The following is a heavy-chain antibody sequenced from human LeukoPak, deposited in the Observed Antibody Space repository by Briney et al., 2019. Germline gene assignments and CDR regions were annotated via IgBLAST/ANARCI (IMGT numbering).Heavy chain of an antibody. CDR3: ARAGDSGSYYYFDY. D-gene: IGHD1-26*01. Sequence: SETLSLTCTVSGGSISSYYWSWIRQPPGKGLEWIGRIYTSGSTNYNPSLKSRVTISVDTSKNQFSLKLSSVTAADTAVYYCARAGDSGSYYYFDYWGQGTLVTVSS. V-gene: IGHV4-4*08. CDR1: GGSISSYY. CDR2: IYTSGST. J-gene: IGHJ4*02.